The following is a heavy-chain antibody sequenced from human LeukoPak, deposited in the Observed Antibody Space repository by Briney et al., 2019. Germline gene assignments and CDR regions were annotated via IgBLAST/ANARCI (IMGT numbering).Heavy chain of an antibody. CDR1: GGSISSYH. D-gene: IGHD3-22*01. V-gene: IGHV4-4*07. CDR3: ARDRAYYYDSSGYQGGDAFDI. CDR2: IYTSGST. Sequence: SETLSLTCTVSGGSISSYHWSWIRQPAGKGLEWIGRIYTSGSTNYNPSLKSRVTMSVDTSKNQFSLKLSSVTAADTAVYYCARDRAYYYDSSGYQGGDAFDIWGQGTMVTVSS. J-gene: IGHJ3*02.